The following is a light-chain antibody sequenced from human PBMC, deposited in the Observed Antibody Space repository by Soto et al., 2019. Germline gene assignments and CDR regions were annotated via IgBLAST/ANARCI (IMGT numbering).Light chain of an antibody. J-gene: IGLJ1*01. Sequence: QLVLTQPPSASGTPGQRVTISCSGSSSNIGSNTVNWYQQLPGTAPKLLIYSNNQRPSGVPDRFSGSKSGTSASLAISGLQSEDEADYYCAVWDDSLNGPGYVFGTGTKLTVL. CDR1: SSNIGSNT. CDR2: SNN. V-gene: IGLV1-44*01. CDR3: AVWDDSLNGPGYV.